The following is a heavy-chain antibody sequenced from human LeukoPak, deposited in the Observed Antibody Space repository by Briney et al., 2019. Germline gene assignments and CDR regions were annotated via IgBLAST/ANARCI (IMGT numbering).Heavy chain of an antibody. CDR2: INHSGST. Sequence: SETLSLTCEVYGVPFSDHHWSWIRQSPGKGLEWIGEINHSGSTNYNPSLNNRVTMSVDISKNQFSLKLNSVAAADTAVYYCARGRLREPRALYYYMDVWGKGTTVIVSS. D-gene: IGHD1-26*01. CDR3: ARGRLREPRALYYYMDV. CDR1: GVPFSDHH. J-gene: IGHJ6*03. V-gene: IGHV4-34*01.